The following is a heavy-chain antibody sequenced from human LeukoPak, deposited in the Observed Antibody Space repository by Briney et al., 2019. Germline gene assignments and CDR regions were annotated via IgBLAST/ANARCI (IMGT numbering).Heavy chain of an antibody. CDR3: AKKGRQVVTPLDY. CDR2: ISGSGGST. D-gene: IGHD2-21*02. CDR1: GFTFSSYA. Sequence: GGSLRLSCAASGFTFSSYAMSWGRHAPGEGLEWGSAISGSGGSTYYADSVKGRFTISRDNSKNTLYLQMNSLRAEDTAVYYCAKKGRQVVTPLDYWGQGTLVTVSS. V-gene: IGHV3-23*01. J-gene: IGHJ4*02.